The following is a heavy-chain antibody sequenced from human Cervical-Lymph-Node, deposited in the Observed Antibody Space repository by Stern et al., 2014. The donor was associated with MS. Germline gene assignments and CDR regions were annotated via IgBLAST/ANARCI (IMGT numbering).Heavy chain of an antibody. CDR2: IFPVFGTP. CDR1: GGTFSKFP. CDR3: ALSSETSDRWYSLGYDL. V-gene: IGHV1-69*01. D-gene: IGHD6-13*01. J-gene: IGHJ5*02. Sequence: DQLVESGAEVTKPGSSVKVSCKASGGTFSKFPSSWVRQAPGQGLEWMGGIFPVFGTPTYAQEFRGRVTITLDVSTSTVYMELISLRSDDTAVYYCALSSETSDRWYSLGYDLWGQGTLVTVSS.